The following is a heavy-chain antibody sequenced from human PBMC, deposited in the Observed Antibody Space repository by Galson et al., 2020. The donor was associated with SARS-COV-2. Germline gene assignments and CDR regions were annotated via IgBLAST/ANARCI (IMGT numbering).Heavy chain of an antibody. CDR2: FDPEDGET. Sequence: ASVKVSCKVSGYTLTELSMHWVRQAPGKGLEWMGGFDPEDGETIYAQKFQGRVTMTEDTSTDTAYMELSSLRSEDTAVYYCATAKILGYYYYCMDVWGQGTTVTVSS. J-gene: IGHJ6*02. CDR3: ATAKILGYYYYCMDV. CDR1: GYTLTELS. D-gene: IGHD3-16*01. V-gene: IGHV1-24*01.